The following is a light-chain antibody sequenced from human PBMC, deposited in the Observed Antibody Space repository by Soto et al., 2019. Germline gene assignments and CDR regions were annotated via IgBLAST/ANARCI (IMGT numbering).Light chain of an antibody. CDR3: TSYTRDKAIV. CDR1: SSDVGTYNY. V-gene: IGLV2-14*01. J-gene: IGLJ1*01. Sequence: QSVLSHPASVSWSPGHSITISCTGTSSDVGTYNYVSWYQHHPGKAPKLIIYEVSNRPSGVSNRFSGSKSGSTASLAISGLQAEEQADYHCTSYTRDKAIVFGTGTKVTVL. CDR2: EVS.